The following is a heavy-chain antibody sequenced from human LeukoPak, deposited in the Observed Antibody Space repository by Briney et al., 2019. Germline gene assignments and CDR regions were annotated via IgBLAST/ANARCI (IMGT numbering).Heavy chain of an antibody. CDR1: GGPFSKYT. CDR3: ASLGGLYQLPVFDC. D-gene: IGHD1-1*01. Sequence: SVKVSCKASGGPFSKYTIGWVRQAPGQGLEWLGRFIPIFNMANYAQKFHGRVTITADKSTSTAYMELTSLRSEDTALYYCASLGGLYQLPVFDCWGQGTLVTVSS. V-gene: IGHV1-69*02. CDR2: FIPIFNMA. J-gene: IGHJ4*02.